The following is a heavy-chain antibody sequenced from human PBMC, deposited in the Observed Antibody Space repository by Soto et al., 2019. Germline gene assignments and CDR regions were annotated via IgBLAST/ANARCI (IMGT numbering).Heavy chain of an antibody. CDR2: IIPIFGTA. D-gene: IGHD3-22*01. CDR3: SRAYLYDSSIHY. Sequence: SVKVSCKASGGTFSSYAISCVRQAPGQGLEWMGGIIPIFGTANYAQKFQGRVTITADESTSTAYMELSSLRSEDTAVYYFSRAYLYDSSIHYSGQGTLVTVSS. V-gene: IGHV1-69*13. J-gene: IGHJ4*02. CDR1: GGTFSSYA.